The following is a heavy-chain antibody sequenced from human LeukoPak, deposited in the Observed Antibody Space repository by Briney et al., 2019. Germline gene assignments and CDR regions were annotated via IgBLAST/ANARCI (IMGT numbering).Heavy chain of an antibody. CDR3: RRGANNGYGRGWVLVI. Sequence: KPGGSLRLSCAASGFTFSDYYMSWIRQAPGKGLEWVSYISSSSSYTNYADSVKGRFTISRDNAKNSLYLQMNSLRAEDTAVYYWRRGANNGYGRGWVLVIWGQGKMVTV. D-gene: IGHD5-18*01. J-gene: IGHJ3*02. CDR2: ISSSSSYT. CDR1: GFTFSDYY. V-gene: IGHV3-11*06.